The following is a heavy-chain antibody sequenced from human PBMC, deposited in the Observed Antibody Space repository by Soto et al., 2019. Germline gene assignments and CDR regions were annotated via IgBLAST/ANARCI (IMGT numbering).Heavy chain of an antibody. CDR2: INAGNGNT. V-gene: IGHV1-3*01. CDR3: ARGFRGGDAAWFDP. Sequence: QVQLVQSGAEVKKPGASVKVSCKASGYTFTSYAMHWVRQAPGQRLEWMGWINAGNGNTKYSQKFQGRVTITRDTSASPAYMELSSLRSEDTAVYYCARGFRGGDAAWFDPWGQGTLVTVSS. CDR1: GYTFTSYA. J-gene: IGHJ5*02. D-gene: IGHD2-21*02.